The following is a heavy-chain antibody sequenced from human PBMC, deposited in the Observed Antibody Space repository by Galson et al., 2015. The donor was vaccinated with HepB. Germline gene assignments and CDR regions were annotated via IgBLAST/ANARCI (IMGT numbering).Heavy chain of an antibody. V-gene: IGHV3-23*01. D-gene: IGHD2-15*01. Sequence: SLRLSCAASGFTFSSYAMRWVRQAPGKGLEWVSAISGSGGSTYYADSVKGRFTISRDNSKNTLYLQMNSLRAEDTAVYYCAKAVVVVAATQNFFDYWGQGTLVTVSS. J-gene: IGHJ4*02. CDR2: ISGSGGST. CDR3: AKAVVVVAATQNFFDY. CDR1: GFTFSSYA.